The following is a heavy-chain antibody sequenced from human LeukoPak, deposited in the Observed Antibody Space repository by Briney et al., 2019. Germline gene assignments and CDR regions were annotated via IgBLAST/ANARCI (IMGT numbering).Heavy chain of an antibody. CDR3: AREGDYGDILDY. Sequence: GTSVKVSCKASGFTFTSSAVQWVRQARGQRLEWIGWIVVGSGNTNYAQKFQGRVTMTRDTSTSTVYMELSSLRSEDTAVYYCAREGDYGDILDYWGQGTLVTVSS. V-gene: IGHV1-58*01. CDR2: IVVGSGNT. CDR1: GFTFTSSA. J-gene: IGHJ4*02. D-gene: IGHD4-17*01.